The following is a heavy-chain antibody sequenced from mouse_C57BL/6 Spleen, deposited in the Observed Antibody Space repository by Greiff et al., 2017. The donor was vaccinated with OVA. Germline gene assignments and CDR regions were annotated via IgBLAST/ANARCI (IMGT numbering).Heavy chain of an antibody. CDR3: IYGNLAMDY. D-gene: IGHD2-1*01. Sequence: VQLQESGPELVKPGASVKISCKASGYAFSSSWMNWVKQRPGKGLEWIGRIYPGDGDTNYNGKFKGKATLTADKSSSTAYMQLSSLTSEDSAVYFCIYGNLAMDYWGQGTSVTVSS. J-gene: IGHJ4*01. CDR2: IYPGDGDT. V-gene: IGHV1-82*01. CDR1: GYAFSSSW.